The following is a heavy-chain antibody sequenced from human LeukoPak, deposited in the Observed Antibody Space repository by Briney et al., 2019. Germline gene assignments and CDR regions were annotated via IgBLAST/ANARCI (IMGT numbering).Heavy chain of an antibody. V-gene: IGHV1-18*01. J-gene: IGHJ5*02. D-gene: IGHD3-3*01. CDR2: ISAYNGNT. CDR1: GYTFTSYG. Sequence: ASVKVSCKASGYTFTSYGISWVRQAPGQGLEWMGWISAYNGNTNYAQKLQGRVTMTTDTSTSTAYMELRSQRSDDTAVYYCARVLTIFGVAPRDRGWFDPWGQGTLVTVSS. CDR3: ARVLTIFGVAPRDRGWFDP.